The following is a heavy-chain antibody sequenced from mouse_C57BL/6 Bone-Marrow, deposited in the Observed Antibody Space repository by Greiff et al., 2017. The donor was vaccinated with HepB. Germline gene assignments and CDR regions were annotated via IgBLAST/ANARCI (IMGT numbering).Heavy chain of an antibody. CDR2: ISYDGSN. J-gene: IGHJ2*01. V-gene: IGHV3-6*01. CDR1: GYSITSGYY. Sequence: VQLKESGPGLVKPSQSLSLTCSVTGYSITSGYYWNWIRQFPGNKLEWMGYISYDGSNNYNPSLKNRISITRDTSKNQCFLKLNSVTTEDTATYYCARGWFPYFDYWGQGTTLTVSS. CDR3: ARGWFPYFDY. D-gene: IGHD2-3*01.